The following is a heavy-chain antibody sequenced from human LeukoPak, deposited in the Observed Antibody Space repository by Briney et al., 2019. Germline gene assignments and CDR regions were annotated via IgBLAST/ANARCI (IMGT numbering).Heavy chain of an antibody. CDR3: ARDSARGYSYGYNAFDI. D-gene: IGHD5-18*01. V-gene: IGHV1-18*01. Sequence: ASVKVSCKASGYNFRNYGIGWVRQAPRQGLEWMGWITAGNGNANYAQKVQGRVTMTTDTSTSTAYMELRSLRSDDTAVYFCARDSARGYSYGYNAFDIWGQGTMVTVSS. CDR2: ITAGNGNA. CDR1: GYNFRNYG. J-gene: IGHJ3*02.